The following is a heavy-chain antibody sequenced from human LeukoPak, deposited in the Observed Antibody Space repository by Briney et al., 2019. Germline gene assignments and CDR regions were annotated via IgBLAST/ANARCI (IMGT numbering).Heavy chain of an antibody. CDR2: ISGGGGST. D-gene: IGHD1-26*01. CDR1: GFTFTSYS. V-gene: IGHV3-23*01. J-gene: IGHJ4*02. CDR3: AKEGKWDVTPFDY. Sequence: GGSLRLSCAASGFTFTSYSMNWVRQAPGKGLEWVSTISGGGGSTYYADSVKGRFTISRDNSKNTLYLQVNGLRAEDTAVYYCAKEGKWDVTPFDYWGQGTLVTVSS.